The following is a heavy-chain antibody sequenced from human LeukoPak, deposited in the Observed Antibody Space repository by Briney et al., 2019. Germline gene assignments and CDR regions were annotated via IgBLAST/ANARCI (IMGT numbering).Heavy chain of an antibody. CDR3: ARGPEPDCSSTSCPNWFDP. Sequence: NASETLSLTCAVYGGSFSGYYWSWIRQPPGKGLEWIGEINHSGSTNYNPSLKSRVTISVDTSKNQFSLKLSSVTAADTAVYYCARGPEPDCSSTSCPNWFDPWGQGTLVTVSS. CDR2: INHSGST. J-gene: IGHJ5*02. D-gene: IGHD2-2*01. V-gene: IGHV4-34*01. CDR1: GGSFSGYY.